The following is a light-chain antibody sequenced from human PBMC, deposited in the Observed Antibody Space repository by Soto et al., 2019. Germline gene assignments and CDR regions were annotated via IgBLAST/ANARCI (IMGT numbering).Light chain of an antibody. CDR1: QSVSNNY. J-gene: IGKJ1*01. V-gene: IGKV3-20*01. Sequence: EIVLTQSPGTLSLSPGERATLSCRASQSVSNNYLAWYQQKPGQAPRLLIYGASNRATGIPDRFSGSGSGTDFTLTISRMEPEDFAVYYCQQYGSSSWTFGQGTKVDIK. CDR3: QQYGSSSWT. CDR2: GAS.